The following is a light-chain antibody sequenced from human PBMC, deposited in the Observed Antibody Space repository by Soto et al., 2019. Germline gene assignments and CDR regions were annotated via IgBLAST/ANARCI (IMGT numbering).Light chain of an antibody. J-gene: IGKJ1*01. Sequence: EIVLTQSPVTLSLSPGERATLSCRASQSISGYLAWYQQKPGQAPRLLIYDVSNRATGIPARFSGSGSGTYFTLTLGRLAPEDFAVYYCQQYGSSTWTFGKGTKVDIK. CDR3: QQYGSSTWT. CDR1: QSISGY. V-gene: IGKV3-11*01. CDR2: DVS.